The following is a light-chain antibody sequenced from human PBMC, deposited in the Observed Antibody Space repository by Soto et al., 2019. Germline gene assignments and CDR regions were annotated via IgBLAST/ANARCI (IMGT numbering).Light chain of an antibody. J-gene: IGKJ4*01. Sequence: DIHLTQSPSSLSASVGDRGTLNCRASQAITNNLAWYQQKPGNPPRLLIYEESTLHSGVPSRFSGRKVGTQFILTIDSLQPEDFATYYCQQVKSYPRTFGGGTKVDIK. CDR1: QAITNN. CDR2: EES. CDR3: QQVKSYPRT. V-gene: IGKV1-9*01.